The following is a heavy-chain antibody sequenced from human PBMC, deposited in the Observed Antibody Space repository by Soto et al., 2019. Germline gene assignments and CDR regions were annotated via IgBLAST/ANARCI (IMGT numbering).Heavy chain of an antibody. CDR2: VHYTGST. CDR3: ARDRGNFGVVLADFYQYGMDV. D-gene: IGHD3-3*01. CDR1: GDSVTSGSIY. V-gene: IGHV4-61*03. J-gene: IGHJ6*02. Sequence: QVQLQESGPGLVKPSETLSLTCTVSGDSVTSGSIYWSWIRQPPGKGLEWIGYVHYTGSTNYNTSLKSRGAISVDTSKNHFSLTLSSVTAADTGVYYCARDRGNFGVVLADFYQYGMDVWGQGTAVTVSS.